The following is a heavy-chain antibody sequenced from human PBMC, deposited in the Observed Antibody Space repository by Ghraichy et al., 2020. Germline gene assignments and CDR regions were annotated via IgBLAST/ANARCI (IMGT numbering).Heavy chain of an antibody. CDR1: GFTFSSYW. CDR2: IKQDGSEK. V-gene: IGHV3-7*01. D-gene: IGHD3-3*01. J-gene: IGHJ4*02. Sequence: GGSLRLSCAASGFTFSSYWMSWVRQAPGKGLEWVANIKQDGSEKYYVDSVKGRFTISRDNAKNSLYLQMNSLRAEDTAVYYCASSYYDFWIGYWGQGTLVTVSS. CDR3: ASSYYDFWIGY.